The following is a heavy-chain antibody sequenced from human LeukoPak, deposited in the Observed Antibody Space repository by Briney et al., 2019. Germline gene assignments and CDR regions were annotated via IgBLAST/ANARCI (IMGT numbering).Heavy chain of an antibody. D-gene: IGHD3-10*01. CDR1: GYTFTSYG. Sequence: ASVKVSCKASGYTFTSYGISGVQPAPGQGLTWMGWISAYNGNTNYAQKLHGRVTMTTDTSTSTAYMELRSLRSDDTGVYYCARVRNYYGSGSYYNRHDYWGQGTLVTVSS. V-gene: IGHV1-18*01. CDR3: ARVRNYYGSGSYYNRHDY. CDR2: ISAYNGNT. J-gene: IGHJ4*02.